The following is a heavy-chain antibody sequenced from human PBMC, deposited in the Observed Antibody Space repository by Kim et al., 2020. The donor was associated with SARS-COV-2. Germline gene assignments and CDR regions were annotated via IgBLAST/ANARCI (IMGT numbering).Heavy chain of an antibody. D-gene: IGHD3-10*01. Sequence: SETLSLTCAVYGGSFSGYYWSWIRQPPGKGLEWIGEINHSGSTNYNPSLKSRVTISVDTSKNQFSLKLSSVTAADTAVYYCARAPIYYGSGSYYNRGYYYGMDVWGQGTTVTVSS. V-gene: IGHV4-34*01. CDR1: GGSFSGYY. J-gene: IGHJ6*02. CDR3: ARAPIYYGSGSYYNRGYYYGMDV. CDR2: INHSGST.